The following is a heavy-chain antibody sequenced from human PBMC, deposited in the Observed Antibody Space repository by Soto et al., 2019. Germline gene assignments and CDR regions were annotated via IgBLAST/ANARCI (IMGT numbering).Heavy chain of an antibody. CDR3: ARGTYYYGSGSSNWFDP. CDR1: GYTFTSYD. CDR2: MNPNSGNT. D-gene: IGHD3-10*01. Sequence: ASVKVSCKASGYTFTSYDINWVRQATGQGLEWRGWMNPNSGNTGYAQKFQGRVTMTRNTSISTAYMELSSLRSEDTAVYYCARGTYYYGSGSSNWFDPWGKGTLVTVSS. V-gene: IGHV1-8*01. J-gene: IGHJ5*02.